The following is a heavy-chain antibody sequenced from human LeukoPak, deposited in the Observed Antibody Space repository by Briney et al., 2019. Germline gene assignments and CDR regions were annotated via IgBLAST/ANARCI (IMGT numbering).Heavy chain of an antibody. Sequence: SETLSLTCTVSGGSLSSYYWSWIRQPPGKGLEWIGYIYYSGSTNYNPSLKSRVTISVDTSKNQFSLKLSSVTAADTAVYSCARATGIWFDPWGQGTLVTVSS. D-gene: IGHD3-10*01. CDR3: ARATGIWFDP. J-gene: IGHJ5*02. CDR2: IYYSGST. CDR1: GGSLSSYY. V-gene: IGHV4-59*12.